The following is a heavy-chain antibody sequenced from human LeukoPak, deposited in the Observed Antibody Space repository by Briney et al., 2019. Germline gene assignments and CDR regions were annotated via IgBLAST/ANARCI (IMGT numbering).Heavy chain of an antibody. CDR1: GDSISSFY. D-gene: IGHD3-9*01. Sequence: SETLSLTCTVSGDSISSFYWSWIRQPAGKGLEWIGRIHSSGSTNYNPSLESRVTMSVDTSKNQFSLKLSSVTAADTAVYYCARDRRYFDWLQNDYYYYYMDVWGKGTTVTISS. CDR3: ARDRRYFDWLQNDYYYYYMDV. CDR2: IHSSGST. V-gene: IGHV4-4*07. J-gene: IGHJ6*03.